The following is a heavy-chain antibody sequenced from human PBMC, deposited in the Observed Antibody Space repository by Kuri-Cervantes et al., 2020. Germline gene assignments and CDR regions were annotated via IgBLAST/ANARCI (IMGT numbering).Heavy chain of an antibody. CDR2: ISSSSSYI. J-gene: IGHJ4*02. CDR3: AKARPTMTTVTTAPDY. D-gene: IGHD4-17*01. Sequence: GGSLRLSCAASGFTFSSYSMNWVRQAPGKGLEWVSSISSSSSYIYYADSVKGRFTISRDNAKNSLYLQMNSLRAEDTAVYYCAKARPTMTTVTTAPDYWGQGTLVTVSS. V-gene: IGHV3-21*01. CDR1: GFTFSSYS.